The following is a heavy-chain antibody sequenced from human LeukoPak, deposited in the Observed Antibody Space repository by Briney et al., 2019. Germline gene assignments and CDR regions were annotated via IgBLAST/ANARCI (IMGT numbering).Heavy chain of an antibody. CDR2: ISSSGSTI. CDR3: ASDRSTMVRGATSH. D-gene: IGHD3-10*01. V-gene: IGHV3-48*03. Sequence: GGSLRLSCAASGFTFSSYEMNWVRQAPGKGLEGVSYISSSGSTIHYADSVKGRFTISRDNAKNSLYLQMNSLRAEDTAVYYCASDRSTMVRGATSHWGQGTLVTVSS. CDR1: GFTFSSYE. J-gene: IGHJ4*02.